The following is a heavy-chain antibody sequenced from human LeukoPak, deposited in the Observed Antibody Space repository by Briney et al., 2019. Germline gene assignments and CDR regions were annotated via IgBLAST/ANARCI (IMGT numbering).Heavy chain of an antibody. V-gene: IGHV3-48*03. CDR3: ARDTLGYCSSTSCYA. D-gene: IGHD2-2*01. CDR1: GFTFSSYE. Sequence: GGPLRLSCAASGFTFSSYEMNWVRQAPGEGLVWVSYLSSSSSPIYYAASVKGRFTISRDNAKNSLYLQMISLRAEDTAVYYCARDTLGYCSSTSCYASGQGTLVTVSS. CDR2: LSSSSSPI. J-gene: IGHJ5*02.